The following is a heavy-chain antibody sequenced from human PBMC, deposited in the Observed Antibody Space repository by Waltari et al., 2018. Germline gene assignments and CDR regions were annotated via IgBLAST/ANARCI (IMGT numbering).Heavy chain of an antibody. V-gene: IGHV4-34*01. CDR1: GGSFSGYY. J-gene: IGHJ4*02. D-gene: IGHD5-18*01. CDR3: ARNARGYSYGTLDY. Sequence: QVQLQQWGAGLLKPSETLSLTCAVYGGSFSGYYWSWIRQPPGKGLEWIGELNHSGSTNYNPSLKSRVTISVDTPKNQVSLKLSSVTAADTAVYYCARNARGYSYGTLDYWGQGTLVTVSS. CDR2: LNHSGST.